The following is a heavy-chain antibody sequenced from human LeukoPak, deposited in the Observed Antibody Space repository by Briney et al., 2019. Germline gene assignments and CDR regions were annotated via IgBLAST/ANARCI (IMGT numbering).Heavy chain of an antibody. Sequence: SETLSLTCTVSGGSISSYYWSWIRQPPGKGLEWIAYIYYSGSTNYNPSLKSRVTISVDTSKNQFSLKLSSVTAADTAVYYCARRYGSGSSGTFHYWGQGTLVTVSS. J-gene: IGHJ4*02. V-gene: IGHV4-59*01. CDR2: IYYSGST. CDR3: ARRYGSGSSGTFHY. CDR1: GGSISSYY. D-gene: IGHD3-10*01.